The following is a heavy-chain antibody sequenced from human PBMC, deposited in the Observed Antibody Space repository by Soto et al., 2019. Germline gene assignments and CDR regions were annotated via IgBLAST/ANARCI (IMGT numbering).Heavy chain of an antibody. V-gene: IGHV4-30-4*01. J-gene: IGHJ4*02. CDR1: GGSISSGNYY. CDR2: MSYSGST. Sequence: SVTLSLTCTVSGGSISSGNYYWSWIRQPPGKGLEWIGFMSYSGSTSYNASLKSRVTISVDTSKSQFSLNLSFVTAADTAVYYCATMGTPATGLYYFDNWGQGTLVTVPQ. D-gene: IGHD1-7*01. CDR3: ATMGTPATGLYYFDN.